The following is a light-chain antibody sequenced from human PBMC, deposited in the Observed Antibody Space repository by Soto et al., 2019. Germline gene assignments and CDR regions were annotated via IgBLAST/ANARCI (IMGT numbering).Light chain of an antibody. J-gene: IGKJ1*01. CDR2: GAS. V-gene: IGKV3-20*01. Sequence: EIVLTQSPGTLSMSPGERSTLSCRASQSVGSSFLARYQQKPGQAPRLLIYGASSRATDIPDRFSGSGSGTDFTLTITRLEPEDFAVYYCQQYGNLPWTFGQGTKVDIK. CDR1: QSVGSSF. CDR3: QQYGNLPWT.